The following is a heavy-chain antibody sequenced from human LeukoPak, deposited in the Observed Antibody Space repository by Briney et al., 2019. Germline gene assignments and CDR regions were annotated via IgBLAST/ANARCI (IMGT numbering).Heavy chain of an antibody. J-gene: IGHJ6*02. D-gene: IGHD2-15*01. CDR1: GYTFTSYA. V-gene: IGHV1-18*01. CDR2: ISAYNGNT. Sequence: ASVKVSCKASGYTFTSYAMHWVRQAPGQRLEWMGWISAYNGNTNYAQKLQGRVTMTTDTSTSTAYMELRSLRSDDTAVYYCARDIVVVVAAPPQPYYYYYGMDVWGQGTTVTVSS. CDR3: ARDIVVVVAAPPQPYYYYYGMDV.